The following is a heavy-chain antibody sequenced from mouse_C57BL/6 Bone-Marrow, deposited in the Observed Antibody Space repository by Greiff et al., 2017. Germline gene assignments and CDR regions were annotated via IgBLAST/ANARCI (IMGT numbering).Heavy chain of an antibody. D-gene: IGHD4-1*01. CDR2: IYPGSGST. Sequence: WPGQGPEWIGDIYPGSGSTNYNEKFKSKVTLTVDTYSSTAYMQLSSLTSDDSVVSYCATLGRDWYFDVWGTGTTVTVSS. J-gene: IGHJ1*03. CDR3: ATLGRDWYFDV. V-gene: IGHV1-55*01.